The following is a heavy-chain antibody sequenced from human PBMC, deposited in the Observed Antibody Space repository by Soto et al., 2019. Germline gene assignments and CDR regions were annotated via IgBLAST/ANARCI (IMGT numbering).Heavy chain of an antibody. V-gene: IGHV2-70*01. CDR1: GFSLSTSGMC. CDR3: ARSHLGIAVAADFDY. CDR2: IDWDDDK. D-gene: IGHD6-19*01. Sequence: SGPTLVNPTQTLTLTCTFSGFSLSTSGMCVSWIRQPPGKALEWLALIDWDDDKYYSTSLKTRLTISKDTSKNQVVLTMTNMDPVDTATYYCARSHLGIAVAADFDYWGQGTLVTVSS. J-gene: IGHJ4*02.